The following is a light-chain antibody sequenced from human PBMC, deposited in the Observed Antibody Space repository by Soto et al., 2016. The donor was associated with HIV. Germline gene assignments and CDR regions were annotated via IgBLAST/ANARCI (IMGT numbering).Light chain of an antibody. V-gene: IGKV1-39*01. J-gene: IGKJ3*01. CDR3: QQSYNIPFT. CDR2: GAS. CDR1: QTIRSY. Sequence: DIQMTQSPSSLSASVGDRVTITCRASQTIRSYLNWYLQRPGKPPKLLIYGASSSQNGVPSRFSGSGSGTDFTLTISSLQPEDFGTYYCQQSYNIPFTFGLGPSGCQT.